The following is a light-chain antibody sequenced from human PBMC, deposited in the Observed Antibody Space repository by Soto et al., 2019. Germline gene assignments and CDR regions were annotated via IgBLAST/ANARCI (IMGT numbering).Light chain of an antibody. Sequence: EIVLTQSPVTLSLSPGERATLSCRASQSVSSYLAWYQQKPGQAPRLLIYDASNRATGIPARFSGSGSETDFTLTISSLEPEDFAVYYCQQRSNWPPEYTFGQGTKLEIK. CDR1: QSVSSY. J-gene: IGKJ2*01. CDR3: QQRSNWPPEYT. CDR2: DAS. V-gene: IGKV3-11*01.